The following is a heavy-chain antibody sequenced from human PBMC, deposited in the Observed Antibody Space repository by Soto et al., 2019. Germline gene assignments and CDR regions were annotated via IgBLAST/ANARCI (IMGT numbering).Heavy chain of an antibody. Sequence: GGSLRLSCAASGFTFSSYAMHLVRQAPGKGLEWVAVISYDGSNKYYADSVKGRFTISRDNSKNTLYLQMNSLRAEDTAVYYCARPTLWSGYYTPHFDYWGQGTLVTVSS. CDR2: ISYDGSNK. J-gene: IGHJ4*02. V-gene: IGHV3-30-3*01. CDR1: GFTFSSYA. D-gene: IGHD3-3*01. CDR3: ARPTLWSGYYTPHFDY.